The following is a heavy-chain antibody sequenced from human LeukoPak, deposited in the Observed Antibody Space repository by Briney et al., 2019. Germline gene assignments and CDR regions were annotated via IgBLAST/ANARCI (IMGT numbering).Heavy chain of an antibody. D-gene: IGHD2-2*01. Sequence: PGGSLRLSCAASGFTFSPYAMHWVRQAPGKGLEWVSVISANGNTKYYADSVKGRFIVSRDNFKNTLYLQMDYLTVEDTAVYYCAKRGVVRSSREFAFDHWGQGTLVTVSS. CDR1: GFTFSPYA. V-gene: IGHV3-30-3*02. J-gene: IGHJ4*02. CDR3: AKRGVVRSSREFAFDH. CDR2: ISANGNTK.